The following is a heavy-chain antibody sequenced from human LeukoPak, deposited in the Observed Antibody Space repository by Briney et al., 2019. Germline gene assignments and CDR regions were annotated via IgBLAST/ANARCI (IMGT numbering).Heavy chain of an antibody. D-gene: IGHD3-22*01. CDR3: AKDQRYYDSSRYYSPYCDY. V-gene: IGHV3-23*01. J-gene: IGHJ4*02. Sequence: RSGGSLRLSCAASGFTFNNYAMHWVRQAPGKGLEWVSGISGGGGTTYYADSVRGRFTTSRDNPKNMLYLQMNTLRAEDTAVYYCAKDQRYYDSSRYYSPYCDYWGQGTLVTVSS. CDR1: GFTFNNYA. CDR2: ISGGGGTT.